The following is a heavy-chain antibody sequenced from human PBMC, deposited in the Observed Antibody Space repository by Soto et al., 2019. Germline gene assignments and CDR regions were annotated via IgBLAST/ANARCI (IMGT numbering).Heavy chain of an antibody. CDR1: GFSFSDYA. Sequence: PGGSLRLSCAASGFSFSDYAMSWVRQAPGKGLEWVSVISESGGSTHYADSVRGRFTVSRDNSKNSLSLRMNSLRDEDTAVYFCAKRSLYSSGWYSPIFDYWGQGALVTVSS. D-gene: IGHD6-13*01. V-gene: IGHV3-23*01. CDR2: ISESGGST. J-gene: IGHJ4*02. CDR3: AKRSLYSSGWYSPIFDY.